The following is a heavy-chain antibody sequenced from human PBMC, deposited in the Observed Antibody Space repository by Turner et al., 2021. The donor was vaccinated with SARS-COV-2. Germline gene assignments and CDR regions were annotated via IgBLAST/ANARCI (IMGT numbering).Heavy chain of an antibody. CDR1: GFTFSSYS. CDR2: ISSSSSYI. CDR3: ARPMYTGIIVVVPAAIASDY. V-gene: IGHV3-21*01. D-gene: IGHD2-2*02. J-gene: IGHJ4*02. Sequence: EVQLVESGGGLVKPGGSLRLSCAASGFTFSSYSMNWVRQAPGKGLEWVSCISSSSSYIYYADSVKGRFTISRDNAKNSLYLQMNSLRAEDTAVYCCARPMYTGIIVVVPAAIASDYWGQGTLVTVSS.